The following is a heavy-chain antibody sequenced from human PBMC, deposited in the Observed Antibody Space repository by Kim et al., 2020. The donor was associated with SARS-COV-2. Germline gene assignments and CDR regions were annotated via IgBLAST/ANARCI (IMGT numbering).Heavy chain of an antibody. CDR1: GFTFSSYS. CDR3: ASLGKVIAIAY. J-gene: IGHJ4*02. D-gene: IGHD2-21*01. Sequence: GGSLRLSCAASGFTFSSYSMNWVRQAPGKGLEWVSSISSSSSYIYYADSVKGRFTISRDNAKNSLYLQMNSLRAEDTAVYYCASLGKVIAIAYWGQGTLVTVSS. CDR2: ISSSSSYI. V-gene: IGHV3-21*01.